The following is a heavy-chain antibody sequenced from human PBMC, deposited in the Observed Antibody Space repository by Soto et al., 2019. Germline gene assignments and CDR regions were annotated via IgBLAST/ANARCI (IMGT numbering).Heavy chain of an antibody. CDR1: GDRFTSYW. CDR3: ARLRLGELGPLDD. J-gene: IGHJ4*02. CDR2: IYPGDSDT. Sequence: PVESVTISCKVSGDRFTSYWIGWVRQMPGKCPAWTGLIYPGDSDTRYSPSFQGQVTSSADKSISTAYLQWRSLKASDTAMYHGARLRLGELGPLDDWGQGTMVTVSS. D-gene: IGHD3-16*01. V-gene: IGHV5-51*01.